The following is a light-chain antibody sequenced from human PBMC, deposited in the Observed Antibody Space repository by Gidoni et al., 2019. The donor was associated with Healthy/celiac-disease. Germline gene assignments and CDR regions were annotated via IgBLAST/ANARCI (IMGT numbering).Light chain of an antibody. CDR2: DAS. CDR1: QDISNY. CDR3: QQYDNPL. V-gene: IGKV1-33*01. Sequence: IQMTQSPSSLSASVGDRVTITCQASQDISNYLNWYQQKPGKAPKLLIYDASNLETGVPSRFSGSGSGTDFTFTISILQPEYIATYCCQQYDNPLFGGGTKVEIK. J-gene: IGKJ4*01.